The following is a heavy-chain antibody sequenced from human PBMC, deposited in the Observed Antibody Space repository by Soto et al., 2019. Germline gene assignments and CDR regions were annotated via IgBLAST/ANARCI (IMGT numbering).Heavy chain of an antibody. CDR1: GDFISNGYY. J-gene: IGHJ4*02. D-gene: IGHD5-12*01. Sequence: SETLSLTCAVSGDFISNGYYWAWIRQPPGKGLEWVASIYHTVTTYYNPSLTSRVTISVDTSKNQFSLKLSSVTAADSAVYYCERTDNVGYDPYWGQGTLAPVCS. V-gene: IGHV4-38-2*01. CDR3: ERTDNVGYDPY. CDR2: IYHTVTT.